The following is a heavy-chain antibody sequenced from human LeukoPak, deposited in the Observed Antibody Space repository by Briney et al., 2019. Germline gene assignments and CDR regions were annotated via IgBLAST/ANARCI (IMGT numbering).Heavy chain of an antibody. J-gene: IGHJ4*02. D-gene: IGHD6-6*01. V-gene: IGHV3-23*01. CDR3: AKRGSSSGWGYFDY. CDR1: GFTFSSYA. Sequence: GGSLRLSCAASGFTFSSYAMSWVRQAPGKGLEWVSAISGSGGSTYYAGSVKGRFTISRDNSKNTLYLQMNSLRAEDTAVYYCAKRGSSSGWGYFDYWGQGTLVTVSS. CDR2: ISGSGGST.